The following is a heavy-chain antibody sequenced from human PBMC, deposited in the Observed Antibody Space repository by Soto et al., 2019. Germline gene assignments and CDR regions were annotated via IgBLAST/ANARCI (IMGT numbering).Heavy chain of an antibody. CDR1: GGSITSYC. V-gene: IGHV4-59*08. CDR3: ARHRRTTVAKFYFDN. D-gene: IGHD4-4*01. J-gene: IGHJ4*02. CDR2: IFDSGNA. Sequence: QVQLQESGPGLVKPSETLSLTCTVSGGSITSYCWSWIRQPPGKGLEWIAYIFDSGNANYNPSLKIRVTISVDTSKNQFSLKLTSVTAADTAVYYCARHRRTTVAKFYFDNWGQGALVTVSS.